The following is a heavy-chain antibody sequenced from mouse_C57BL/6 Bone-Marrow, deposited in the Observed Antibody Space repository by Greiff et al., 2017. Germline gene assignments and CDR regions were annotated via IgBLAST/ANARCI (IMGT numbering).Heavy chain of an antibody. J-gene: IGHJ1*03. V-gene: IGHV5-16*01. CDR1: GFTFSDYY. Sequence: EVKLMESEGGLVQPGSSMKLSCTASGFTFSDYYMAWVRQVPETGLEWVANINYDGSSTYYLDSLKSRFIISRDNAKNILYLQMSSLKSEDTATYYCARDGYYVEWYFDVWGTGTTVTVSS. CDR2: INYDGSST. CDR3: ARDGYYVEWYFDV. D-gene: IGHD2-3*01.